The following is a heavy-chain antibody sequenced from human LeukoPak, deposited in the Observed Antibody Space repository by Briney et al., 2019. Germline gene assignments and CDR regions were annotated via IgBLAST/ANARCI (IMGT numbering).Heavy chain of an antibody. CDR2: INHSGST. V-gene: IGHV4-34*01. CDR1: GGSFSGYY. D-gene: IGHD1-7*01. Sequence: SETLSLTCAVYGGSFSGYYWSWIRQPPGKGLEWIGEINHSGSTNYNPSLRSRVTISVDTSKNQFSLKLSSVTAADTAVYYCAGGITGTTGDYWGQGTLVTVSS. J-gene: IGHJ4*02. CDR3: AGGITGTTGDY.